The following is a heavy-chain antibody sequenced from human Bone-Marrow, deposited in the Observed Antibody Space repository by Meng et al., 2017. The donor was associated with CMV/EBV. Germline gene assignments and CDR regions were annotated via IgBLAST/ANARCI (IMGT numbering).Heavy chain of an antibody. V-gene: IGHV3-53*01. D-gene: IGHD1-1*01. J-gene: IGHJ6*02. CDR2: IYTGGGT. Sequence: GESLKISCAASGFILSNNYMSWVRQAPGKGLKWVSVIYTGGGTYYTDSVKGRFAISRDNSKNTLYLQMNSLRAEDTAVYYCASWKVARQYYYYYYGMDVWGQGTTVTVSS. CDR1: GFILSNNY. CDR3: ASWKVARQYYYYYYGMDV.